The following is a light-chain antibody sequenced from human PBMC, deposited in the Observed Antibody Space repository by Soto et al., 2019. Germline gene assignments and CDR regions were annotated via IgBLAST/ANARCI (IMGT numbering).Light chain of an antibody. V-gene: IGLV2-14*01. CDR1: SSDVGGYNY. CDR3: NSYTTTSSWV. CDR2: EVT. Sequence: QSVLTQPASVSGSPGQSITISCTGTSSDVGGYNYVSWYQQRPGKAPKLIIYEVTNRPSGVSNRFSGSKSGNTASLTISGLQAEDEADYYCNSYTTTSSWVFGGGTKVTVL. J-gene: IGLJ3*02.